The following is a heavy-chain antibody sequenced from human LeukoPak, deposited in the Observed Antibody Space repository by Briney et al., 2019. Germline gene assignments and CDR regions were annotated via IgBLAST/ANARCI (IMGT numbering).Heavy chain of an antibody. CDR2: INPSGGST. V-gene: IGHV1-46*01. CDR3: ARDTLAARGPVVFDY. D-gene: IGHD6-6*01. Sequence: ASVKVSCKASGYTFTSYYMHWVRQAPGQGLEWMGIINPSGGSTSYAQKFRGRVTMTRDTSTSTVYMELSSLRSEDTAVYYCARDTLAARGPVVFDYWGQGTLVTVSS. CDR1: GYTFTSYY. J-gene: IGHJ4*02.